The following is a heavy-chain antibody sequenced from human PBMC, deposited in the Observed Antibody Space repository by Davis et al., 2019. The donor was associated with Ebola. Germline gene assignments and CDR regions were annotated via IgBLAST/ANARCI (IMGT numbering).Heavy chain of an antibody. CDR1: GFTFSSYA. J-gene: IGHJ6*02. V-gene: IGHV3-23*01. CDR3: AKLIYGDYEIYYYYGMDV. D-gene: IGHD4-17*01. CDR2: ISGSGGST. Sequence: GESLKISCAASGFTFSSYAMSWVRQAPGKGLEWVSAISGSGGSTYYADSVKGRFTISRDNSKNTLYLQMNSLRAEDTAVYYCAKLIYGDYEIYYYYGMDVWGQGTTVTVSS.